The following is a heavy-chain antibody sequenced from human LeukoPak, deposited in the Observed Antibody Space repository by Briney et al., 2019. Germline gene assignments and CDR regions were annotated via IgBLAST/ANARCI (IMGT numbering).Heavy chain of an antibody. CDR1: RFTFSTYS. Sequence: GGSLRLSCAASRFTFSTYSMHWVRQAPGQGLEWVSSISSSSSYIYYADSVKGRFTISRDNAKNSLYLQMNSLRAEDTAVYYCARAHKEDSSGYYPWFDPWGQGTLVTVSS. CDR3: ARAHKEDSSGYYPWFDP. V-gene: IGHV3-21*01. CDR2: ISSSSSYI. D-gene: IGHD3-22*01. J-gene: IGHJ5*02.